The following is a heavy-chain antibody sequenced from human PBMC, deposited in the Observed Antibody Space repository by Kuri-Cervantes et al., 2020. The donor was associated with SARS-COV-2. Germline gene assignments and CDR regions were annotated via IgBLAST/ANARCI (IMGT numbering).Heavy chain of an antibody. V-gene: IGHV4-38-2*02. D-gene: IGHD6-19*01. CDR2: IYHSGST. Sequence: SETLSLTCTVSGYSISSGYYWGWIRQPPGKGLEWIGSIYHSGSTYYNPSLKSRVTISVDTSKNQFSLKLSSVTAADTAVYYCARRYGGHFHAVAAPGPDYFDYWGQGTLVTVSS. CDR1: GYSISSGYY. J-gene: IGHJ4*02. CDR3: ARRYGGHFHAVAAPGPDYFDY.